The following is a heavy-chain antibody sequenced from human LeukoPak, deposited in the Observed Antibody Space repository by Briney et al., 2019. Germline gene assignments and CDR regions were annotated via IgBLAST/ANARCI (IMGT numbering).Heavy chain of an antibody. V-gene: IGHV4-31*03. Sequence: PSETLSLTCTVSGGSISSGGYYWSWIRQHPGKGLEWIGYIYYSGSTYYNPSLKSRVTISVDTSKNQFSLKLSSVTAADTAVYYCARGTYSYGYEIFDYWGQGTLVTVSS. J-gene: IGHJ4*02. CDR2: IYYSGST. CDR1: GGSISSGGYY. D-gene: IGHD5-18*01. CDR3: ARGTYSYGYEIFDY.